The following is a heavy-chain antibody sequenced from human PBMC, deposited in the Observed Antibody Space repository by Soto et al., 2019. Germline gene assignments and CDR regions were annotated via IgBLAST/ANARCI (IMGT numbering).Heavy chain of an antibody. CDR3: ARGGPLGYYYYYGMDV. V-gene: IGHV1-18*01. CDR1: GYTFTSYG. J-gene: IGHJ6*02. CDR2: ISAYNGNT. Sequence: ASVKVSCKASGYTFTSYGISWVRQAPGQGLEWMGWISAYNGNTNYVQKLQGRVTMTTDTSTSTAYMELRSLRSDDTAVYYCARGGPLGYYYYYGMDVWGQGTTVTVSS. D-gene: IGHD2-15*01.